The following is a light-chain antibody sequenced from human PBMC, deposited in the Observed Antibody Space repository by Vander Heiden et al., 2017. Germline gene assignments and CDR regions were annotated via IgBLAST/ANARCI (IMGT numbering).Light chain of an antibody. CDR1: SSDVGGYQL. CDR3: SSYSSSSTLV. Sequence: QSALTQPASVSGSPGQSLTIPCTGTSSDVGGYQLVSWYQQLPDKAPKLIIFEVHNRPSGISDRFSGSQSGNTASLTISGLQAEDEADYYCSSYSSSSTLVFGGGTKLTVL. J-gene: IGLJ2*01. CDR2: EVH. V-gene: IGLV2-23*02.